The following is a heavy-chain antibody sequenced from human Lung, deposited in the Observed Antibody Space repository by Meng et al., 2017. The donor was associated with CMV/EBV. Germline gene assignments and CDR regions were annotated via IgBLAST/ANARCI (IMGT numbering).Heavy chain of an antibody. CDR1: GFTFSGFW. CDR3: ARGSGMWFDP. CDR2: INQDGGDK. V-gene: IGHV3-7*01. Sequence: SCAASGFTFSGFWMSWVRQAPGKGLEWVANINQDGGDKYYVDSVTGRFTISRDNAKNLVYLQLNSLRVEDTAIYYCARGSGMWFDPLGQGTLVTVSS. J-gene: IGHJ5*02.